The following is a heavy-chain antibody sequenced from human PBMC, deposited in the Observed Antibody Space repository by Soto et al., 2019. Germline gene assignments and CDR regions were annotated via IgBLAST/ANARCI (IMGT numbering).Heavy chain of an antibody. V-gene: IGHV1-69*02. CDR3: AIAYSEEQQLGIYYYYGMDV. Sequence: SVKVSCKASGGTFSSYTISWVRQAPGQGLEWMGRIIPILGIANYAQKFQGRVTITADKSTSTAYMELSSLRSEDTAVYYCAIAYSEEQQLGIYYYYGMDVWGQGTTVTVSS. CDR1: GGTFSSYT. CDR2: IIPILGIA. D-gene: IGHD6-13*01. J-gene: IGHJ6*02.